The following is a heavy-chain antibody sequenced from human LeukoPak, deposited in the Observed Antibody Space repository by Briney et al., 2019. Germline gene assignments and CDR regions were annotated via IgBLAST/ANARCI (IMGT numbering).Heavy chain of an antibody. CDR3: VRSQYYFDY. Sequence: GGSLRLSCAASGFTFSSYAMSWVRQAPGKGLEWVLAISGSGGSTYYADSVKGRFTISRDNSKNSQYLQMNSLRVEDTAVYYCVRSQYYFDYWGQGTLVTVSS. V-gene: IGHV3-23*01. CDR2: ISGSGGST. CDR1: GFTFSSYA. D-gene: IGHD3-10*01. J-gene: IGHJ4*02.